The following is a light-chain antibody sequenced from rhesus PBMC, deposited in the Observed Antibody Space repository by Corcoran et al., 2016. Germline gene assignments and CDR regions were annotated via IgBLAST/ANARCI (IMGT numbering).Light chain of an antibody. CDR3: QQYSNWPFT. CDR1: QSVSSY. Sequence: EIVMTQSPATLSLSPGERATLSCRASQSVSSYVAWYQQKPEQAPRLLIYGASSRATVIPARFSGSGSGTDFTLTISSLEPEDFAVYYCQQYSNWPFTFGPGTKLDIK. CDR2: GAS. V-gene: IGKV3S9*01. J-gene: IGKJ3*01.